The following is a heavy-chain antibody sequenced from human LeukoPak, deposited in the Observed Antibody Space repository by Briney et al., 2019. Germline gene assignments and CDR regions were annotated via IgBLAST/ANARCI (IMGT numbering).Heavy chain of an antibody. CDR2: IYYSGST. CDR1: GGSISSHY. Sequence: SETLSLTCTVSGGSISSHYWSWIRQPPGKGLEWIGYIYYSGSTNYNPSLKSRVTISVDTSKNQFSLKLSSVTAADTAVYYCARQNEEGWFDPWGQGTLVTVSS. J-gene: IGHJ5*02. V-gene: IGHV4-59*08. D-gene: IGHD1-1*01. CDR3: ARQNEEGWFDP.